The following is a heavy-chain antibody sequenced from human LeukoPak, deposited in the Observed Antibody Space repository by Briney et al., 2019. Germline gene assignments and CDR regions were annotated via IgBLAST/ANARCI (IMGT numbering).Heavy chain of an antibody. Sequence: ASVKVSCKASVYTFTSYYMHWVRQAPGQGLEWMGIINPSGGSTSYAQKFQGRVTMTRDTSTSTVYMELSSLRSEDTAVYYCARVKGYYDSSGSPGYYFDYWGQGTLVTVSS. D-gene: IGHD3-22*01. J-gene: IGHJ4*02. CDR2: INPSGGST. CDR3: ARVKGYYDSSGSPGYYFDY. CDR1: VYTFTSYY. V-gene: IGHV1-46*01.